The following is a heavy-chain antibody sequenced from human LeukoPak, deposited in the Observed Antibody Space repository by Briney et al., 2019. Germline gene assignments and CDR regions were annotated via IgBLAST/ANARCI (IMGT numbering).Heavy chain of an antibody. D-gene: IGHD3-16*01. J-gene: IGHJ4*02. Sequence: GGSLRLSCAASGFGLSGYDMGWVRQAPGKGLEWVSTISRSGGNTYYADSVKGRFTIPRDNSKNTLSLQMNNLRVDDAAVYYCARHWVWGQGTLVTVSS. V-gene: IGHV3-23*01. CDR2: ISRSGGNT. CDR1: GFGLSGYD. CDR3: ARHWV.